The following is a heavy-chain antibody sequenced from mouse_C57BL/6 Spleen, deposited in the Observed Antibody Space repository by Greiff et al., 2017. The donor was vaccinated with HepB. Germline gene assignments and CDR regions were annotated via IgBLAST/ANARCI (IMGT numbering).Heavy chain of an antibody. CDR2: IHPNSGST. CDR3: ARESYDYFNYFDY. V-gene: IGHV1-64*01. Sequence: VQLQQSGAELVKPGASVKLSCKASGYTFNSYWLPWVKQRPGQGLEWIGMIHPNSGSTNYNEKFKSKATLTVDKSSSTAYMQLSSLTSEDSAVYYCARESYDYFNYFDYWGQGTTLTVSS. CDR1: GYTFNSYW. J-gene: IGHJ2*01. D-gene: IGHD2-4*01.